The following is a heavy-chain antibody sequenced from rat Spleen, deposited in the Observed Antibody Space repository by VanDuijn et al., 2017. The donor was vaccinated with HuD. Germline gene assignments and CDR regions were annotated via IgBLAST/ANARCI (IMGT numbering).Heavy chain of an antibody. V-gene: IGHV5-58*01. D-gene: IGHD1-12*02. CDR2: INTDGGDT. J-gene: IGHJ4*01. CDR3: ATDGYYDGIYYSVYVMDA. Sequence: EVQLVETGGGLVQPGRSLKLSCVVSGFTFRSYWMYWIRQAPGKGLEWVSSINTDGGDTYYSDSVKGRFTISRDDAKSTLYLQMDSLRSEDSATYYCATDGYYDGIYYSVYVMDAWGQGASVTVSS. CDR1: GFTFRSYW.